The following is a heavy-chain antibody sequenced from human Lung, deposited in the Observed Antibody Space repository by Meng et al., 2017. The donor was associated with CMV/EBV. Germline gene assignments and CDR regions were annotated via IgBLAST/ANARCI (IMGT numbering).Heavy chain of an antibody. CDR2: IIPYSGAT. V-gene: IGHV1-2*02. J-gene: IGHJ4*02. D-gene: IGHD1-1*01. CDR3: AREGSVHLTTFEF. CDR1: GYTFAGYY. Sequence: SXXVSXKTSGYTFAGYYMNWVRQAPGQGLEWIGWIIPYSGATEYAQKFRGRVTMTRDTSTSTAYMELTSLTSDDSAVYFCAREGSVHLTTFEFWGQGTLVTVST.